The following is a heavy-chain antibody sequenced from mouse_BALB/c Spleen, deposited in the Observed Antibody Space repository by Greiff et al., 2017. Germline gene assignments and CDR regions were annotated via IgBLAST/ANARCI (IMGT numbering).Heavy chain of an antibody. J-gene: IGHJ4*01. CDR2: INPYNDGT. V-gene: IGHV1-14*01. CDR3: ARREYGNYVGYYAMDY. D-gene: IGHD2-10*02. CDR1: GYTFTSYV. Sequence: EVQLQQSGPELVKPGASVKMSCKASGYTFTSYVMHWVKQKPGQGLEWIGYINPYNDGTKYNEKFKGKATLTSDKSSSTAYMELSSLTSEDSAVYYCARREYGNYVGYYAMDYWGQGTSVTVSS.